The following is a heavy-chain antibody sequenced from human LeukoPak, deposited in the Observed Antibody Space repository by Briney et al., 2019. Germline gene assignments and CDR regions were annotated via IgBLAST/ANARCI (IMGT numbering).Heavy chain of an antibody. D-gene: IGHD2-2*01. CDR3: ARGLCSSTSCYFSPSNDAFDI. CDR1: GFTFSSYE. Sequence: GGSLRLSCAASGFTFSSYEMNWVRQAPGKGLEWVANIKQDGSEKYYVDSVKGRFTISRDNAKNSLYLQMNSLRAEDTAVYYCARGLCSSTSCYFSPSNDAFDIWDQGTMVTVSS. V-gene: IGHV3-7*01. CDR2: IKQDGSEK. J-gene: IGHJ3*02.